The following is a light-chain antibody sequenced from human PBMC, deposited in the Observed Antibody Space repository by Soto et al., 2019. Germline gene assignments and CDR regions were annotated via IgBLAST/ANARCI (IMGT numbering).Light chain of an antibody. J-gene: IGLJ1*01. CDR3: CSYAGTRTSWV. CDR2: EGT. CDR1: SSVVGTFNL. V-gene: IGLV2-23*01. Sequence: QSALTQPASVSGFLGQSITMSCTGSSSVVGTFNLVSWFQQHPGKAPKLLIFEGTKRPSGVSDRFSGSKSGNTASLTISGLQAEDEADYHCCSYAGTRTSWVFGTGTKLTVL.